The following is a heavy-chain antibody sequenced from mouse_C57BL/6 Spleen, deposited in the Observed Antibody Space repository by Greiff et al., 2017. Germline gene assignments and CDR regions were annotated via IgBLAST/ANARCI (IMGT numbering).Heavy chain of an antibody. Sequence: VQLVESGAELVKPGASVKISCKASGYAFSSYWMNWVKQRPGKGLEWIGQIYPGDGDTNYNGKFKGKATLTADKSSSTAYMQLSSLTSEDSAVYCCAREDYDYDERGGYWGQGTTLTVSS. CDR1: GYAFSSYW. V-gene: IGHV1-80*01. J-gene: IGHJ2*01. D-gene: IGHD2-4*01. CDR3: AREDYDYDERGGY. CDR2: IYPGDGDT.